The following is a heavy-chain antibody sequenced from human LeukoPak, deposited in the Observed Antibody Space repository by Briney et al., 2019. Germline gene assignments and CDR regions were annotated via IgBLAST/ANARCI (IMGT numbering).Heavy chain of an antibody. V-gene: IGHV3-23*01. D-gene: IGHD3-9*01. J-gene: IGHJ4*02. CDR3: ASRVLRYFDWLPIDY. CDR2: ISGSGGST. CDR1: GFTFSSYA. Sequence: GGSLRLSCAASGFTFSSYATSWVRQAPGKGLEWVSAISGSGGSTYYADSVKGRFTISRDNSKNTLYLQMNSLRAEDTAVYYCASRVLRYFDWLPIDYWGQGTLVTVSS.